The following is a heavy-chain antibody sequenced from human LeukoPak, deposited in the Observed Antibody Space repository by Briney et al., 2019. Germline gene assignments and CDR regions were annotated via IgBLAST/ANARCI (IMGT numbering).Heavy chain of an antibody. CDR3: ARVPTYNYATSGYYFDY. CDR2: ISPYTGNT. CDR1: GYTFMGYG. V-gene: IGHV1-18*01. J-gene: IGHJ4*02. D-gene: IGHD3-22*01. Sequence: ASVKVSCKASGYTFMGYGISWVRQAPGQGLEWMGWISPYTGNTNYAQKFQGRVTMTTDTFTRTAYMELRSLRSDDTAVYYCARVPTYNYATSGYYFDYWGQGTLVTVSS.